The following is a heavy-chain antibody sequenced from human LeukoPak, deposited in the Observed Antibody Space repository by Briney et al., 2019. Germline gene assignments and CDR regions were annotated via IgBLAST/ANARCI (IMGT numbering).Heavy chain of an antibody. CDR3: AKDGQSFNSMYDYFDS. J-gene: IGHJ4*02. CDR2: IGGGDT. CDR1: GFTFRNFA. V-gene: IGHV3-23*01. D-gene: IGHD2-8*01. Sequence: GSLRLSCSASGFTFRNFAISWVRQAPGNGLEWVSSIGGGDTHYADSVKGRFTISRDDSRSTVDLQMSSLRAEDTAVYYCAKDGQSFNSMYDYFDSWGQGTLVTVSS.